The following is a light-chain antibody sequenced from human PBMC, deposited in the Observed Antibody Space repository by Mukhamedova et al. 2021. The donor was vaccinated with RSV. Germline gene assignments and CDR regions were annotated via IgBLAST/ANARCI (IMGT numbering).Light chain of an antibody. CDR1: GGSYNL. CDR2: YFI. Sequence: GGSYNLVSWYQQHPGKAPKLIIYYFINLPSFFSPLFSFSPSFPPSSLPLSGLQAEDEADYYCCSYAGSSTFEEVVFGGGTKLTVL. V-gene: IGLV2-23*02. CDR3: CSYAGSSTFEEVV. J-gene: IGLJ2*01.